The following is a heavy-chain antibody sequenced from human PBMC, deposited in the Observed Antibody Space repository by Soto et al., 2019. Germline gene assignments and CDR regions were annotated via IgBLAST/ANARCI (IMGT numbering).Heavy chain of an antibody. D-gene: IGHD5-12*01. CDR3: ARSPTSSGYDVRYYYYYMDV. Sequence: ASVKVSCKASGGTFSSYTISWVRQAPGQGLEWMGRIIPILGIANYAQKFQGRVTITADKSTSTAYMELSSLRSEDTAVYYCARSPTSSGYDVRYYYYYMDVWGKGTTVTVSS. CDR2: IIPILGIA. J-gene: IGHJ6*03. CDR1: GGTFSSYT. V-gene: IGHV1-69*02.